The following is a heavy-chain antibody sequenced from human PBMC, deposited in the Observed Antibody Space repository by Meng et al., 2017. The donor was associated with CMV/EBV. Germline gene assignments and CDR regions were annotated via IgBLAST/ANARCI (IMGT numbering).Heavy chain of an antibody. CDR3: ARGVRTIQAAEYDY. CDR1: GFTFSSYA. Sequence: GESLKISCAASGFTFSSYAMHWVRQAPGKGLEWVAVIPYDGSNKYYADSVKGRFTISRDNSKNTLYLQMNSLRTEDTAVYYCARGVRTIQAAEYDYWGQGTLVTVSS. J-gene: IGHJ4*02. D-gene: IGHD2-15*01. CDR2: IPYDGSNK. V-gene: IGHV3-30-3*01.